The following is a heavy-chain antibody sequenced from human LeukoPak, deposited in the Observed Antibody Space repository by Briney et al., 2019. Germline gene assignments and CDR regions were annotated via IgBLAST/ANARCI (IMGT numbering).Heavy chain of an antibody. CDR3: ARQYVGKVYDILTGYYSGGDYYYYYMDV. V-gene: IGHV5-51*01. D-gene: IGHD3-9*01. J-gene: IGHJ6*03. CDR1: GYIFTSYW. CDR2: IYPGDSDT. Sequence: GESLEISCKGSGYIFTSYWIGWVRQLPGKGLEWMGIIYPGDSDTRYSPSFQGQVTISADKSISTAYLQWSSLKASDTAMYYCARQYVGKVYDILTGYYSGGDYYYYYMDVWGKGTTVTISS.